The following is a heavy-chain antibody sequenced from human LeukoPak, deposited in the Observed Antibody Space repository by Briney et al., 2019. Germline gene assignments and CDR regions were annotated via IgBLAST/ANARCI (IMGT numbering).Heavy chain of an antibody. V-gene: IGHV4-34*01. D-gene: IGHD3-16*02. CDR3: ARADYDYVWGSYRLFDY. J-gene: IGHJ4*02. CDR1: GGSFSGYY. Sequence: PETLSLTCAVYGGSFSGYYWSWIRQPPGKGLEWIGEINHSGSTNYNPSLKSRVTISVDTSKNQFSLKLSSVTAADTAVYYCARADYDYVWGSYRLFDYWGQGTLVTVSS. CDR2: INHSGST.